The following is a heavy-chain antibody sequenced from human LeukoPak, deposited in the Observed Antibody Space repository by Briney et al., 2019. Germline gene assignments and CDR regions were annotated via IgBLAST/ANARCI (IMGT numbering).Heavy chain of an antibody. CDR1: GWSFNDYY. D-gene: IGHD2-2*01. Sequence: SETLSLTCAVYGWSFNDYYWNWIRQPPGMGLKWIGEVNARGDTNYNPSPKSRVTISVDTSKNQFSLRLTSMIAADTAVYHCARGEVPSARGYNWFDPWGQGTLVTVSS. J-gene: IGHJ5*02. V-gene: IGHV4-34*01. CDR3: ARGEVPSARGYNWFDP. CDR2: VNARGDT.